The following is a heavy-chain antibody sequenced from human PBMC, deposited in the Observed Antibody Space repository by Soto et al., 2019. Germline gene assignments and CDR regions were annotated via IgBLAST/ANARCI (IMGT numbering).Heavy chain of an antibody. CDR1: AGSISNYY. J-gene: IGHJ4*02. V-gene: IGHV4-59*01. CDR2: IYYSGST. Sequence: SETLSLTCTVSAGSISNYYWSWIRQPPGKGLEWIGYIYYSGSTNYNPSLKSRVTIPVDTSKNQFSLKLSSVTAADTAIYYCARDRGIATYYFDYWGQGTLVTVSS. CDR3: ARDRGIATYYFDY. D-gene: IGHD6-13*01.